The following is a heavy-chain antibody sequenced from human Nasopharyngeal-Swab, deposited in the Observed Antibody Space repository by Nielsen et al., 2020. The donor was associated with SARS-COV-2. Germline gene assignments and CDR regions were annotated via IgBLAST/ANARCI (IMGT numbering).Heavy chain of an antibody. V-gene: IGHV3-15*05. J-gene: IGHJ5*02. Sequence: GGSLRLSCVGSGFDLTKVWMSWIRQAPGKGPEWIARIKSNVDGGTTDYAAPVKGRITLSRDDSQNALILQMNSLKSEDTGVYYCTHFRGWGWFDPWGQGTPVTVSS. CDR2: IKSNVDGGTT. CDR3: THFRGWGWFDP. CDR1: GFDLTKVW. D-gene: IGHD3-10*01.